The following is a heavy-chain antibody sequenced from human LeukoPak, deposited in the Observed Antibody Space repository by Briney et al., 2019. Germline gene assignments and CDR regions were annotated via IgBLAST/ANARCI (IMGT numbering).Heavy chain of an antibody. V-gene: IGHV4-59*08. CDR3: ARQPYMLGAYYFDY. D-gene: IGHD1-26*01. CDR1: GGSMSSYY. CDR2: IFYSGST. J-gene: IGHJ4*02. Sequence: SETLSLTCTGSGGSMSSYYWSWIRQPPGKGLEWIGHIFYSGSTNYNPSLKSRVTLSVDTSKNQFSLKLGSVTAADTAVYYCARQPYMLGAYYFDYWGQGTLVTVSS.